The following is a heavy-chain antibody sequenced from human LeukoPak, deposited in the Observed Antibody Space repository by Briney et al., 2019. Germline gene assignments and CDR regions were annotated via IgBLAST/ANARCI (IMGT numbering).Heavy chain of an antibody. D-gene: IGHD3-10*01. V-gene: IGHV4-59*12. Sequence: PSETLSLSCTVSGGSISSYYWSWIRQPPGKGLEWIGYIYHSGSTYYNPSLKSRVTISVDRSKNQFSLKLSSVTAADTAVYYCARDSGYGSGSYSNWFDPWGQGTLVTVSS. CDR3: ARDSGYGSGSYSNWFDP. CDR2: IYHSGST. CDR1: GGSISSYY. J-gene: IGHJ5*02.